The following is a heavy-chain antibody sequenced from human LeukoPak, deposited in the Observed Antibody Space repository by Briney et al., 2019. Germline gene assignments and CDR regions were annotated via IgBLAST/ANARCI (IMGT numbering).Heavy chain of an antibody. D-gene: IGHD1-26*01. J-gene: IGHJ4*02. CDR3: ARGPLGPTMGGN. CDR2: MNPNSGNT. Sequence: ASVKVSCKASGGTFSSYAISWVRQATGQGLEWMGWMNPNSGNTGYAQKFQGRVTMTRNTSINTAYMELSSLRSEDTAVYYCARGPLGPTMGGNWGQGTLVTVSS. CDR1: GGTFSSYA. V-gene: IGHV1-8*02.